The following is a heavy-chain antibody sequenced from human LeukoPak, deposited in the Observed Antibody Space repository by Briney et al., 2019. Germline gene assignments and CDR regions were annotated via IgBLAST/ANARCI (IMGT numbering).Heavy chain of an antibody. V-gene: IGHV4-4*09. CDR2: IYTSGST. CDR1: GGSISSYY. CDR3: ARGRDGYNWFDP. D-gene: IGHD5-24*01. Sequence: PSETLSLTCTVSGGSISSYYWSWIRQPPGKGLEWIGYIYTSGSTNYNPSLKSRVTISVDTSKNQFSLKLSSVTAADTAVYYCARGRDGYNWFDPWGQGTLVTVSS. J-gene: IGHJ5*02.